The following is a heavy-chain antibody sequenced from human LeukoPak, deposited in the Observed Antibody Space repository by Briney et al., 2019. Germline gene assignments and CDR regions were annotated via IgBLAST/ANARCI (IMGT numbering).Heavy chain of an antibody. CDR3: ARLLGVVQTFDY. V-gene: IGHV4-59*08. CDR2: IYYSGST. Sequence: SETLSLTCAVYGGSFSGYYWSWIRQPPGKGLEWIGYIYYSGSTNYNPSLKSRVTISVDTSKNQFSLKLSSVTAADTAVYYCARLLGVVQTFDYWGQGTLVTVSS. J-gene: IGHJ4*02. CDR1: GGSFSGYY. D-gene: IGHD3-3*01.